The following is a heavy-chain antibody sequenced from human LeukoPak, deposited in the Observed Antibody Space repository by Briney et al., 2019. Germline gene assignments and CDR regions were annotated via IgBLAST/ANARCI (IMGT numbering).Heavy chain of an antibody. Sequence: PGGSLRLSCAASGFTVSTNYMSWVRQAPGKGLEWVPVIYSGGSTYYADSVKGRFTISRDNSKNTLYLQMNSLRADDTAVYYCAKIRSYDFWSGPQGGWFDPWGQGTLVTVSS. CDR2: IYSGGST. D-gene: IGHD3-3*01. J-gene: IGHJ5*02. V-gene: IGHV3-66*01. CDR1: GFTVSTNY. CDR3: AKIRSYDFWSGPQGGWFDP.